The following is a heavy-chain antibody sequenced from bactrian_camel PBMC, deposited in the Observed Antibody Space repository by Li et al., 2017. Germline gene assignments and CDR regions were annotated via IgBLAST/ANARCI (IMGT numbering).Heavy chain of an antibody. V-gene: IGHV3S31*01. CDR3: AANWYGGSASKLRPLYQD. CDR1: GFTFSSYA. Sequence: VQLVESGGGSVQAGGSLRLSCAASGFTFSSYAMGWVRQAPGKGLEWVSGISSGGGRTYCADSVKGRFTISKDNVKNTLSLQMNSLEVEDTAMYYCAANWYGGSASKLRPLYQDWDQGTQVTVS. CDR2: ISSGGGRT. D-gene: IGHD6*01. J-gene: IGHJ4*01.